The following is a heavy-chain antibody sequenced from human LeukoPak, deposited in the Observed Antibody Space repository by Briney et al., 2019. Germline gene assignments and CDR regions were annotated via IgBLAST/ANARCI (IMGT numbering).Heavy chain of an antibody. V-gene: IGHV3-30*02. D-gene: IGHD3-10*01. Sequence: GGSLRLSCTASGFTFSSYGMHWVRQAPGKGLEWVAFIRYDGSNKYYADSVKGRFTISRDNSKNTLYLQMNSLRAEDTAVYYCAREVRVARGFDYWGQGTLVTVSS. CDR2: IRYDGSNK. J-gene: IGHJ4*02. CDR3: AREVRVARGFDY. CDR1: GFTFSSYG.